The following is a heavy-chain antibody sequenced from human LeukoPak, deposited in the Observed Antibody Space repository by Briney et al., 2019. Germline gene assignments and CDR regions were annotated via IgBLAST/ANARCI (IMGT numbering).Heavy chain of an antibody. J-gene: IGHJ5*02. CDR2: INHSGST. Sequence: SETLTLTCAVYGGSFSGYYWSWIRQPPGKGLEWIGEINHSGSTNYNPSLKSRVTISVDTSKNQFSLKLSSVTAADTAVYYCARDGSWGQQLENWFDPGGQGTLVTVSS. V-gene: IGHV4-34*01. CDR1: GGSFSGYY. CDR3: ARDGSWGQQLENWFDP. D-gene: IGHD6-13*01.